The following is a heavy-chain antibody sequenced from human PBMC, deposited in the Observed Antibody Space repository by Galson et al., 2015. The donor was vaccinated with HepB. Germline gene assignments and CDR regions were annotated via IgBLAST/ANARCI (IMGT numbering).Heavy chain of an antibody. Sequence: SLRLSCAASGFSFSSYSIDWVRQAPGKGLEWVSSISSSGNYIYYANSLKGRFTISRDNAKNSLYLQMNSLRAEDTAVYYCARVSNYGDIRDSFDIWGPGTMVTVSS. CDR3: ARVSNYGDIRDSFDI. J-gene: IGHJ3*02. V-gene: IGHV3-21*06. D-gene: IGHD4-17*01. CDR1: GFSFSSYS. CDR2: ISSSGNYI.